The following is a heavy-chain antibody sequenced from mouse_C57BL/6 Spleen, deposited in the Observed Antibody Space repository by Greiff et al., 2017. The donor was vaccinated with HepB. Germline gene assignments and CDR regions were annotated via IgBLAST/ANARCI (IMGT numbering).Heavy chain of an antibody. J-gene: IGHJ3*01. Sequence: QVHVKQSGAELVKPGASVKLSCKASGYTFTSYWMHWVKQRPGRGLEWIGRIDPNSGGTKYNEKFKSKATLTVDKPSSTAYMQRSSLTSADAAVYYCARGTGVVADAYWGQGTLVTVSA. CDR1: GYTFTSYW. CDR3: ARGTGVVADAY. CDR2: IDPNSGGT. V-gene: IGHV1-72*01. D-gene: IGHD1-1*01.